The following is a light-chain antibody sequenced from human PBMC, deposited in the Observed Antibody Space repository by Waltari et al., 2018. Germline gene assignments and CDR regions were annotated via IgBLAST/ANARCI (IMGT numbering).Light chain of an antibody. CDR1: QSVTSS. V-gene: IGKV3-20*01. CDR3: QQYGTSPLS. CDR2: GAF. J-gene: IGKJ4*01. Sequence: EIVLTHSPGTPSLSQGERATLACRASQSVTSSLAWYQHKPGQAPRLLIYGAFSRATGLPDRFGGSGSGTDFILTISRVEPEDFAIYYCQQYGTSPLSFGGGTKVEMK.